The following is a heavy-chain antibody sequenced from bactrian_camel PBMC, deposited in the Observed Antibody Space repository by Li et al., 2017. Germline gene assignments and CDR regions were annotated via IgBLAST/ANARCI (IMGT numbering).Heavy chain of an antibody. D-gene: IGHD2*01. V-gene: IGHV3S53*01. J-gene: IGHJ4*01. CDR3: GHDPWRSGGYRYLSMRSAEYSY. CDR1: GWRYPSTV. CDR2: ITADLNP. Sequence: HVQLVESGGDSVQAGGSLKLSCVISGWRYPSTVLGWFRQAPGKAREGVASITADLNPWYAPSVQDRFTISADNTKNTLYLQMNRLKPEDTAMYYCGHDPWRSGGYRYLSMRSAEYSYWGEGTQGTV.